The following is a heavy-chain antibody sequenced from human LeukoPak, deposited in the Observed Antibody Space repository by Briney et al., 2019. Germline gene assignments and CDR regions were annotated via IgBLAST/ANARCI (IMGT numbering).Heavy chain of an antibody. CDR2: ISSSSSTI. Sequence: GGSLRLSCAASGFRFDDYGMTWVRQAPGKGLEWVSYISSSSSTIYYADSVKGRFTISRDNAKNSLYLQMNSLRAEDTAVYYCARWDTAMVHNFDYWGQGTLVTVSS. V-gene: IGHV3-48*01. D-gene: IGHD5-18*01. CDR3: ARWDTAMVHNFDY. J-gene: IGHJ4*02. CDR1: GFRFDDYG.